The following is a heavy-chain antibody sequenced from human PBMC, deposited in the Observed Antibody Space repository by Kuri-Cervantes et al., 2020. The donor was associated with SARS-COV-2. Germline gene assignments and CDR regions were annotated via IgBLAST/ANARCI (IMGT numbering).Heavy chain of an antibody. D-gene: IGHD2-2*01. Sequence: GGSLRLSCKASGYSLTNYDMIWVRQAPGQGLEWMGWIGTNNGNKVYAQKFQGRVTMTTDTSTNTASMELTSLRSDDTAVYYCARKGVVVPTPVDYYYAMGVWGQGTTVTVSS. CDR2: IGTNNGNK. J-gene: IGHJ6*02. CDR1: GYSLTNYD. V-gene: IGHV1-18*01. CDR3: ARKGVVVPTPVDYYYAMGV.